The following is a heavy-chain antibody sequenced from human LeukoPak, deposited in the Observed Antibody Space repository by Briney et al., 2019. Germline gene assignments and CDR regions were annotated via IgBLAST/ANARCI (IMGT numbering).Heavy chain of an antibody. CDR1: GYTFSHYW. CDR2: IFPGDSDT. D-gene: IGHD6-6*01. J-gene: IGHJ4*02. V-gene: IGHV5-51*01. Sequence: GESLKISCKASGYTFSHYWIGWVRQMPGKGLEWMGIIFPGDSDTRYSPSFQGQVTISVDKSISIAYLQWSSLKASDTAIYYCARLIASRPPFDFWGQGTLVTVSS. CDR3: ARLIASRPPFDF.